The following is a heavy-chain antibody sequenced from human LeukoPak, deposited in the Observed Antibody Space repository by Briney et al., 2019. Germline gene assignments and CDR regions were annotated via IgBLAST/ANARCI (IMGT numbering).Heavy chain of an antibody. CDR2: IIPILGIA. Sequence: SVKVSCKASGGTFSSYAISWVRQAPGQGLEWTGRIIPILGIANYAQKFQGRVTITADKSTSTAYMELSSLRSEDTAVYYCARGATSGVDYWGQGTLVTVSS. CDR1: GGTFSSYA. D-gene: IGHD1-26*01. CDR3: ARGATSGVDY. V-gene: IGHV1-69*04. J-gene: IGHJ4*02.